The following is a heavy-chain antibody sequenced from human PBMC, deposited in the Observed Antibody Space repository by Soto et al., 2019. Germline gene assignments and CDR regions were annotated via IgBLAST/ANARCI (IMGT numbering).Heavy chain of an antibody. J-gene: IGHJ4*02. V-gene: IGHV1-24*01. D-gene: IGHD1-1*01. Sequence: QVQLVQSGAEVKKPGASVKVSCKVSGYTLTDFSMHWVRQAPGKGLEWMGGLDPEDGETIYAQKFQGRVTMTEDTSKDTAYMELSSLRSEDTAVYYCAARGTRWLQSPFEYWGQGTLVTVST. CDR1: GYTLTDFS. CDR3: AARGTRWLQSPFEY. CDR2: LDPEDGET.